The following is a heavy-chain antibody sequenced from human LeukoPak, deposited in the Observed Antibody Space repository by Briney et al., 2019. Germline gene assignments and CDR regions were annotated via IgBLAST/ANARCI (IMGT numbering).Heavy chain of an antibody. J-gene: IGHJ4*02. Sequence: SSETLSLTCTVSGYSISSGYYWGWIRQPPGQGLEWIGSIYHSGRTFYNPSLKSRVTISVDTSKNQFSLKLTSVTAADTAVYYCAGDKLVGATQLDSWGQGTLVTVSS. CDR2: IYHSGRT. CDR3: AGDKLVGATQLDS. V-gene: IGHV4-38-2*02. D-gene: IGHD1-26*01. CDR1: GYSISSGYY.